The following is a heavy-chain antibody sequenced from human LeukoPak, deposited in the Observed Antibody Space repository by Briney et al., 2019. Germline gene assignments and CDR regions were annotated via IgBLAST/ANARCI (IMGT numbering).Heavy chain of an antibody. CDR2: INHSGST. Sequence: SETLSLTCAVYGGSFSGYYWSWIRQPPGKGLEWIGEINHSGSTNYNPSPKSRVTISVDTSKTQFSLKLSSVTAADTAVYYCAAPAAGTGRGFQNWGQGTLVTVSS. J-gene: IGHJ1*01. CDR1: GGSFSGYY. D-gene: IGHD6-13*01. CDR3: AAPAAGTGRGFQN. V-gene: IGHV4-34*01.